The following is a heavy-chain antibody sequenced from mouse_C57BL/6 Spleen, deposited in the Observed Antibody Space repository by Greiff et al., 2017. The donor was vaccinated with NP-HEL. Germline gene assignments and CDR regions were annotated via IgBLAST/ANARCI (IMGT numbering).Heavy chain of an antibody. J-gene: IGHJ4*01. CDR2: IRNKANNHAT. V-gene: IGHV6-6*01. CDR3: RGIWAYDYDGDYAMDY. Sequence: EVKLVESGGGLVQPGGSMKLSCAASGFTFSDAWMDWVRQSPEKGLEWVAEIRNKANNHATYYAESVKGRFTISRDDSKSSVYLQMNSLRAEDTGIYYCRGIWAYDYDGDYAMDYWGQGTSVTVSS. D-gene: IGHD2-4*01. CDR1: GFTFSDAW.